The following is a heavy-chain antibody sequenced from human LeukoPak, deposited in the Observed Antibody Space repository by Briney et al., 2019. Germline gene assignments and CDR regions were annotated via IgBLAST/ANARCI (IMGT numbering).Heavy chain of an antibody. V-gene: IGHV4-39*07. D-gene: IGHD1-26*01. Sequence: PSETLSLTCTVSGGSISSSSYYWGWIRQPPGKGLEWIGSIYYSGSTYYNPSLKSRVTISVDTSKNQFSLKLSSVTAADTAVYYCARVESGGGTKVRYWGQGTLVTVSS. CDR3: ARVESGGGTKVRY. CDR1: GGSISSSSYY. CDR2: IYYSGST. J-gene: IGHJ4*02.